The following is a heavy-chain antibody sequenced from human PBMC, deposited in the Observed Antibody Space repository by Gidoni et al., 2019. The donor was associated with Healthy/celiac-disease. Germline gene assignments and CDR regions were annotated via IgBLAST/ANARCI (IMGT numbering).Heavy chain of an antibody. CDR2: INHSGST. D-gene: IGHD6-13*01. Sequence: QVQLQQWGAGLLKPSETLSLTCAVYGGSFSGYYWSWIRQPPGKGLEWIGEINHSGSTNYNPSLKSRVTISVDTSKNQFSLKLSSVTAADTAVYYCARGNYCRDIAAAGTGVDYWGQGTLVTVSS. J-gene: IGHJ4*02. CDR3: ARGNYCRDIAAAGTGVDY. V-gene: IGHV4-34*01. CDR1: GGSFSGYY.